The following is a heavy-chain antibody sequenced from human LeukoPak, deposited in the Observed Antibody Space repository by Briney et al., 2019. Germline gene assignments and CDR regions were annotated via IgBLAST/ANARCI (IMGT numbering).Heavy chain of an antibody. CDR1: GYTFTSYG. Sequence: ASVKVSCKASGYTFTSYGISWVRQAPGQGLEWMGWISAYNGNTNYAQKLQGRVTMTTDTSTSTAYMELRSLRSDDTAVYYCARDISAPYYYYGMGVWGQGTTVTVSS. D-gene: IGHD1-14*01. CDR2: ISAYNGNT. CDR3: ARDISAPYYYYGMGV. J-gene: IGHJ6*02. V-gene: IGHV1-18*01.